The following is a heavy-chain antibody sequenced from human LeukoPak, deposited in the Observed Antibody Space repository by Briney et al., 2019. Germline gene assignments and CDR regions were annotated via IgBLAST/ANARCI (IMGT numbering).Heavy chain of an antibody. CDR2: IYTSGST. Sequence: SETLSLTCTVSGGSISSYYWSWIRQPAGKGLEWIGRIYTSGSTNHNPSLKSRVTMSVDTSKNQFSLKLSSVTAADTAVYYCARDYRPFGELLYPWFDPWGQGTLVTVSS. D-gene: IGHD3-10*01. V-gene: IGHV4-4*07. J-gene: IGHJ5*02. CDR1: GGSISSYY. CDR3: ARDYRPFGELLYPWFDP.